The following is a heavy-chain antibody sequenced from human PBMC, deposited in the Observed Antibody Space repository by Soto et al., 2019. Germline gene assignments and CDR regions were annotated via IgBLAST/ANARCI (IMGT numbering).Heavy chain of an antibody. Sequence: PGGSLRLSCAASGFTFSDHHMDWVRQAPGKGLEWVGRIRNRPTGYTTEYAASVKGRFIISRDDSDNSLFLQMNSLKTEDTAVYYCARNVISNAWKYCDYWGQGTLVTISS. CDR1: GFTFSDHH. D-gene: IGHD6-19*01. V-gene: IGHV3-72*01. CDR2: IRNRPTGYTT. J-gene: IGHJ4*02. CDR3: ARNVISNAWKYCDY.